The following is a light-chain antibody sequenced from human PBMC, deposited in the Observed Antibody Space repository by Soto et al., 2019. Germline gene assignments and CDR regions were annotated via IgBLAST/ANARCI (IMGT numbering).Light chain of an antibody. CDR1: QSVFSY. J-gene: IGKJ1*01. CDR3: QQRSNWLWP. V-gene: IGKV3-11*01. CDR2: DAS. Sequence: EIVLTQSPATLSLSPGERATLSCRASQSVFSYLAWYQQKPGQAPRLLMYDASNRATGIPARFSGSGSGTDFTLAISSLEPEDFAVYYWQQRSNWLWPFGQGTQVESK.